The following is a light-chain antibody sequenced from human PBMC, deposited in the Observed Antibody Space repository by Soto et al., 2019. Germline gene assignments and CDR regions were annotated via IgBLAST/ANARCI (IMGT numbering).Light chain of an antibody. CDR3: QVWDSSSDVV. CDR1: NIGSKS. Sequence: VLTQPPSVSVAPGKTARITCGGNNIGSKSVHWYQQKPGQAPVLVIYYDSDRPSGIPERFSGSNSGNTATLTIRRVEGGDEADFYCQVWDSSSDVVFGGGTKLTVL. J-gene: IGLJ2*01. CDR2: YDS. V-gene: IGLV3-21*04.